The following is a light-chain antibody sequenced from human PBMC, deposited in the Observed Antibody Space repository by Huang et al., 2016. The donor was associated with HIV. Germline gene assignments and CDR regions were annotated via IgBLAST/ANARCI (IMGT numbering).Light chain of an antibody. V-gene: IGKV1-39*01. Sequence: DIQMTQSPSSLSASVGDRVTITCRTSQSIGDYLNWYQQKPGSSPKLLISRSSILHSGVPSRFRGTGSGTDFTLTVSGLQFEDFATYYCQQSHSSPLTFGPGTKVDI. CDR1: QSIGDY. J-gene: IGKJ3*01. CDR2: RSS. CDR3: QQSHSSPLT.